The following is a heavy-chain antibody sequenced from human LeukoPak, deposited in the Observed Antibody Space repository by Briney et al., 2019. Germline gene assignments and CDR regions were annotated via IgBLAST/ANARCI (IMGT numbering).Heavy chain of an antibody. V-gene: IGHV4-34*01. CDR3: ARGGLDTRRGGYFDY. CDR1: GGSFSGFY. J-gene: IGHJ4*02. CDR2: ISHSGTT. D-gene: IGHD5-18*01. Sequence: PSESLSLTCAVYGGSFSGFYWSWVRQPPGKGLEWIGEISHSGTTYFNPSLKSRVTVSVDTSKSPFSLRLDSMTAADTAVYYCARGGLDTRRGGYFDYWGQGILVTVSS.